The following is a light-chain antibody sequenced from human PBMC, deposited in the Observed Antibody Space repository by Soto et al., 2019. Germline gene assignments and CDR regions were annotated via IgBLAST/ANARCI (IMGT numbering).Light chain of an antibody. Sequence: AIQMTQSPSSLSASVGDRVTITCRASQGIRNDLGWYQQKPGKAPKLLIYAASSLQSVVPSRFSGSGAGTDFTLTISSLQPEDFATYYCLQDYNFPLTFGGGTKVEIK. V-gene: IGKV1-6*01. CDR2: AAS. CDR3: LQDYNFPLT. CDR1: QGIRND. J-gene: IGKJ4*01.